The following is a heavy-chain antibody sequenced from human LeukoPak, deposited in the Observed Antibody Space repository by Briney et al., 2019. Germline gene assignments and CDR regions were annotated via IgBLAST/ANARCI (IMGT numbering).Heavy chain of an antibody. CDR2: ISTSSSYM. J-gene: IGHJ6*03. V-gene: IGHV3-21*01. D-gene: IGHD1-26*01. Sequence: GGSLRLSCAASGFTFDDYGMSWVRQAPGKGLEWVSSISTSSSYMYYADSVKGRFAISRDNAKKSLYLQMNSLRAEDTAVYYCARAYSETYGLGYYYMDVWGKGTTVTISS. CDR3: ARAYSETYGLGYYYMDV. CDR1: GFTFDDYG.